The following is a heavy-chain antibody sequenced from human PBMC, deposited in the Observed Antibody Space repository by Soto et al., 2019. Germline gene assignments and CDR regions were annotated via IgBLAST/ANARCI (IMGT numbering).Heavy chain of an antibody. CDR1: GGSISSYY. Sequence: SETLSLTCTVSGGSISSYYWSWIRQPAGKGLEWIGRIYTSGSTNDNPSLKSRVTMSVDTSKNQFSLKLSSVTAADTAVYYCAREFAQQQLVRGFYYYYGMDVWGQGTTVTVYS. J-gene: IGHJ6*02. CDR3: AREFAQQQLVRGFYYYYGMDV. D-gene: IGHD6-13*01. CDR2: IYTSGST. V-gene: IGHV4-4*07.